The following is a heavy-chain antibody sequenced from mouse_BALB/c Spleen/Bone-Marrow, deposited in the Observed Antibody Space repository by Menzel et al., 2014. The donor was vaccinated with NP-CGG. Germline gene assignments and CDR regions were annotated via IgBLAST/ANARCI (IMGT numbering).Heavy chain of an antibody. CDR1: GYTFXSYW. J-gene: IGHJ2*01. V-gene: IGHV1S81*02. CDR2: INPSNGRT. CDR3: ARHYRYDGPFDY. Sequence: VQLQQPGAELVKPGASVKLSCKASGYTFXSYWMHWVKQRPGQGLEWIGEINPSNGRTNYNEKFKSKATLTEDKSSSTAYMQLSSLTSEDSAVYYCARHYRYDGPFDYWGQGTTLTVSS. D-gene: IGHD2-14*01.